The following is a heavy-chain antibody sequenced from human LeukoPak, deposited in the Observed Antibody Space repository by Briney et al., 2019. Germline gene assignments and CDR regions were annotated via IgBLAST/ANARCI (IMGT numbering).Heavy chain of an antibody. Sequence: ASVNVSCKASGYTFTGYYMHGVGQAPGQGREWIGRINPNSGGTNYAQKFPGRVTTNRDTSIRPAYMALSRPRSDDTAVYYCARVWYSYGYFDYWGQGTLVTVSS. CDR2: INPNSGGT. V-gene: IGHV1-2*06. D-gene: IGHD5-18*01. CDR1: GYTFTGYY. J-gene: IGHJ4*02. CDR3: ARVWYSYGYFDY.